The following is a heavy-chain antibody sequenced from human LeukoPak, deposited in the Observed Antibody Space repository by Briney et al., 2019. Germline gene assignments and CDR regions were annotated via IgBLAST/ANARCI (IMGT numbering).Heavy chain of an antibody. J-gene: IGHJ4*02. CDR1: GFTFSSYV. Sequence: GGSLSLSCAASGFTFSSYVMSWARQAPGKGLDWVSAVSGSGSRTYDADSVKGRFTISRDNSKNTLYLQMNSLRAEDTAVYYCAKGPERRGFCSGGSCYSDYWGQGTLVTVSS. D-gene: IGHD2-15*01. CDR3: AKGPERRGFCSGGSCYSDY. V-gene: IGHV3-23*01. CDR2: VSGSGSRT.